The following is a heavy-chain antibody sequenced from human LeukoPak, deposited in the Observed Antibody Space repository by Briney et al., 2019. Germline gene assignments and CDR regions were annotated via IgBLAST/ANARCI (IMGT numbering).Heavy chain of an antibody. CDR3: ARGGGSSVSYFDY. J-gene: IGHJ4*02. D-gene: IGHD2-15*01. V-gene: IGHV4-59*09. CDR2: IYYSGST. Sequence: QPPXXXXXXIGYIYYSGSTNYNPSLKSRVTISVDTSKNQFSLKLSSVTAADTAVYYCARGGGSSVSYFDYWGQGTLVTVSS.